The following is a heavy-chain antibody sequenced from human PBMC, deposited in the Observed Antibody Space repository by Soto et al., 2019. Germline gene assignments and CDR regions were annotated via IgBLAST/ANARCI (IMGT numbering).Heavy chain of an antibody. Sequence: QITLKESGPTLVKPTQTLTLTCTFSGFSLSTSGVGVGWIRQPPGKALEWLALIYCDDDKRYSPSLKSRLTITKDTSKNQVVLTMTNMDPVDTATYYCAHTLYGSGSYYSGVDAFDIWGQGTMVTVSS. CDR2: IYCDDDK. CDR3: AHTLYGSGSYYSGVDAFDI. CDR1: GFSLSTSGVG. D-gene: IGHD3-10*01. J-gene: IGHJ3*02. V-gene: IGHV2-5*02.